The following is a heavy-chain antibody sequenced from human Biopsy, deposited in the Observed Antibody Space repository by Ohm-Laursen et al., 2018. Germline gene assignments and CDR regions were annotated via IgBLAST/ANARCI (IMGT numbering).Heavy chain of an antibody. CDR3: ASLGLVWFGELLSVPFGMDV. CDR2: IKQDGSET. Sequence: SLRLSCAASGFTFSSYWMSWVRQAPGKGLEWVANIKQDGSETYFVDSVKGRFTISRDSAKSSLYLQMNSLRAEDTAVYFCASLGLVWFGELLSVPFGMDVWGQGTTVTVSS. J-gene: IGHJ6*02. V-gene: IGHV3-7*01. CDR1: GFTFSSYW. D-gene: IGHD3-10*01.